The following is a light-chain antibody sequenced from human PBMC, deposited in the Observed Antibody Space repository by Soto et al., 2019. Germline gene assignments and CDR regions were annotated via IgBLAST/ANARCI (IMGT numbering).Light chain of an antibody. J-gene: IGKJ5*01. V-gene: IGKV1-6*02. Sequence: SQFTHTTFCLSAAVCERITIPLRASQDISNDLGWFQQKPGKAPKLLIYAASILQTGVPSRFSGSGSGSAFSLTITSLQPEDFATYYCLQDYSSPITFGQGTRLEIK. CDR1: QDISND. CDR3: LQDYSSPIT. CDR2: AAS.